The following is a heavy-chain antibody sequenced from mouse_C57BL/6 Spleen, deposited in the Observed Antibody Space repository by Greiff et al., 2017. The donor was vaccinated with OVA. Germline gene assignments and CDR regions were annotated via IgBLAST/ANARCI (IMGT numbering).Heavy chain of an antibody. V-gene: IGHV1-26*01. CDR1: GYTFTDYY. J-gene: IGHJ2*01. CDR2: INPNNGGT. D-gene: IGHD1-2*01. Sequence: VQLQQSGPELVKPGASVKISCKASGYTFTDYYMNWVKQSHGKSLEWIGDINPNNGGTSYNQKFKGKATLTVDKSSSTAYMELRSLTSEDSAVYYCAREKNYYGPDYWGQGTTLTVSS. CDR3: AREKNYYGPDY.